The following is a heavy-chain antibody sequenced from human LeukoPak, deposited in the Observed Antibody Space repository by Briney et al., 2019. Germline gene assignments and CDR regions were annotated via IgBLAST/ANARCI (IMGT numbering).Heavy chain of an antibody. D-gene: IGHD3-3*01. CDR3: ARGRITTFRVVIPLDY. J-gene: IGHJ4*02. CDR1: GGSFSAYY. Sequence: SETLSLTCGVYGGSFSAYYWSWIRQAPEKGLEWIGEINHRGSTNYNPSLKSRVTISLDTSENQFSLKLSSVTAADTAVYYCARGRITTFRVVIPLDYWGQGALVTVSS. V-gene: IGHV4-34*01. CDR2: INHRGST.